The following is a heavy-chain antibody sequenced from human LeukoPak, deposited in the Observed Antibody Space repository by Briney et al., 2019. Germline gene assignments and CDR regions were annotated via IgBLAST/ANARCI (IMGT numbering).Heavy chain of an antibody. CDR2: ISGSASST. Sequence: GGSLRLSCAASGFTFSNYAMSWVRQAPGKGLEWVSAISGSASSTYHADSVKGRFTISRDNSKNTLYLQMNSLRAEDTAVYYCARESTLDCDILTGYYNAIFDYWGQGTLVTVSS. D-gene: IGHD3-9*01. CDR3: ARESTLDCDILTGYYNAIFDY. V-gene: IGHV3-23*01. CDR1: GFTFSNYA. J-gene: IGHJ4*02.